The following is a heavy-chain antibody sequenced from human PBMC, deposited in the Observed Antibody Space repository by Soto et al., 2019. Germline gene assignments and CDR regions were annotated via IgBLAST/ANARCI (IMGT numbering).Heavy chain of an antibody. CDR3: ASGGAVGVAGSAAFDM. CDR2: INPATGAA. Sequence: QLHLVQSGAVVKKPGASVTVSCSASGYPVTAYYMHWVRQAPGRGLEWMGGINPATGAAKYTQTFQGRVTMTRDTSTSTGFMELNGLTSEATAVFYWASGGAVGVAGSAAFDMWGQGTLVTVSS. CDR1: GYPVTAYY. V-gene: IGHV1-2*02. J-gene: IGHJ3*02. D-gene: IGHD3-3*01.